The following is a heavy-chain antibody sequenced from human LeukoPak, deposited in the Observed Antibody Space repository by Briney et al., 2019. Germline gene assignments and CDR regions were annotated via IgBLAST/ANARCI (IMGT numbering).Heavy chain of an antibody. J-gene: IGHJ6*03. CDR2: ISSSSTTI. V-gene: IGHV3-48*03. CDR3: ARVAYYYDSSGYYKRGRYYYYYMDV. D-gene: IGHD3-22*01. Sequence: QPGGSLRLSCAASGFTFSSYEMNWVRQAPGKGLEWISYISSSSTTIHYADSVKGRFTISRDNAENSLYLQMNSLRAEDTAVYYCARVAYYYDSSGYYKRGRYYYYYMDVWGKGTTVTVSS. CDR1: GFTFSSYE.